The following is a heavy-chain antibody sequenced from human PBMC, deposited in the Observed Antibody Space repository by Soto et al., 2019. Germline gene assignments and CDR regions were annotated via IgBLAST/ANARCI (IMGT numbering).Heavy chain of an antibody. J-gene: IGHJ3*02. CDR1: GFTFGDYA. D-gene: IGHD3-22*01. CDR2: IRSKAYGGTT. Sequence: GGSLRLSCTASGFTFGDYAMSWVRQAPGKGLEWVGFIRSKAYGGTTEYAASVKGRFTISRDDSKSIAYLQMNSLKTEDTAVYYCTRVHSGSSGYYANAFDIWGQGTMVTVSS. V-gene: IGHV3-49*04. CDR3: TRVHSGSSGYYANAFDI.